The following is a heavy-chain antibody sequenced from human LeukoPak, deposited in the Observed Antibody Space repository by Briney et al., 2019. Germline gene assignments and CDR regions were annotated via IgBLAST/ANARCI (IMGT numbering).Heavy chain of an antibody. J-gene: IGHJ6*04. D-gene: IGHD2-2*01. V-gene: IGHV4-59*12. CDR1: GGSISSYY. Sequence: SETLSLTCTVSGGSISSYYWSWIRQPPGKGLEWIGYIYYSGSTNYNPSLKSRVTISVDTSKNQFSLKLSSVTAADTAVYYCARNRSYCSSPSGPPTRNYYWGRAVGGKGTT. CDR2: IYYSGST. CDR3: ARNRSYCSSPSGPPTRNYYWGRAV.